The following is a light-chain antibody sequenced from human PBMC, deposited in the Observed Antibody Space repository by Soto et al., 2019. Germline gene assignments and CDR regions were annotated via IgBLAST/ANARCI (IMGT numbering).Light chain of an antibody. CDR1: QSIMSW. V-gene: IGKV1-5*01. J-gene: IGKJ2*01. CDR2: DGS. Sequence: DIQMTQFPSTLSASVGDRVTITCRASQSIMSWLAWYQQKPWKAPKLLIYDGSSLQSGVPSGFSGSGSGTEFTLTIIILQPDDFATYYCQQYSAYPYTVGQGT. CDR3: QQYSAYPYT.